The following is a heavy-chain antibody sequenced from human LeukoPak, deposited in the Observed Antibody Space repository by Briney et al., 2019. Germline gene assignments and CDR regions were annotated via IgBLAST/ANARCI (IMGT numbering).Heavy chain of an antibody. CDR1: GGSFSGYY. V-gene: IGHV4-34*01. CDR2: INHSGST. J-gene: IGHJ5*02. CDR3: AAYGDYGWFDP. D-gene: IGHD4-17*01. Sequence: SETLSLTCALYGGSFSGYYWSWICQPPGKGLEWIGEINHSGSTNYNPSLKSRVTISVDTSKNQFSLKLSSVTAADTAVYYCAAYGDYGWFDPWGQGTLVTVSS.